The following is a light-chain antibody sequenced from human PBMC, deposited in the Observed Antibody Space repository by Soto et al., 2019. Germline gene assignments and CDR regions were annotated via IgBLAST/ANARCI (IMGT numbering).Light chain of an antibody. V-gene: IGKV3-11*01. CDR1: QSVSSY. Sequence: EIVLTQSPATLSLSLGERATLSCRASQSVSSYLVWYQQKPGQAPRLLIYDASNRATGIPARYSGSGSGTDFTLTVSGLEPEDFAVSSCQQRSNWPPRFGPGTKVDIK. J-gene: IGKJ3*01. CDR2: DAS. CDR3: QQRSNWPPR.